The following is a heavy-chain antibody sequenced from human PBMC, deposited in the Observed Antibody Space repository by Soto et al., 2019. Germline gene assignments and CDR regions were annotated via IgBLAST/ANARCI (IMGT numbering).Heavy chain of an antibody. D-gene: IGHD3-10*01. J-gene: IGHJ5*02. V-gene: IGHV4-59*08. Sequence: SETLSLTCTVSGGSISSYYWSWIRQPPGKGLEWIGYIYYSGSTNYNPSLKSRVTISVDTSKNQFSLKLSSVTAADTAVYYCARRDGSGSHYPPDNNWFDPWGQGTLVTVSS. CDR3: ARRDGSGSHYPPDNNWFDP. CDR1: GGSISSYY. CDR2: IYYSGST.